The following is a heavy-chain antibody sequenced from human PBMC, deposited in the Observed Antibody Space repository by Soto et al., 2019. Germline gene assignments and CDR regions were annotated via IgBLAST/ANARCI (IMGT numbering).Heavy chain of an antibody. V-gene: IGHV4-59*01. CDR3: ARGRNWNYEPEFDY. D-gene: IGHD1-7*01. CDR1: GGSISSYY. CDR2: IYYSGST. Sequence: PSETLSLTCTVSGGSISSYYWSWIRQPPGKGLEWIGYIYYSGSTNYNPSLKSRVTISVDTSKNQFSLKLSSVTAADTAVYYCARGRNWNYEPEFDYWGQGALVTVSS. J-gene: IGHJ4*02.